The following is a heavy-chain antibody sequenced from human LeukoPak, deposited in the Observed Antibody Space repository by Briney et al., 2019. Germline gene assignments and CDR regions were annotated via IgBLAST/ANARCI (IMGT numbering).Heavy chain of an antibody. CDR2: IYHSGST. CDR3: ARGSEYSGSSPLDY. D-gene: IGHD1-26*01. V-gene: IGHV4-30-2*01. Sequence: PSQTLSLTCAVSGGSISSGDYSWTWIRQPPGKGLEWIGYIYHSGSTYYNPSLKSRVTISVDTSKNQFSLKLSSVTAADTAVYYCARGSEYSGSSPLDYWGQGTLVTVSS. CDR1: GGSISSGDYS. J-gene: IGHJ4*02.